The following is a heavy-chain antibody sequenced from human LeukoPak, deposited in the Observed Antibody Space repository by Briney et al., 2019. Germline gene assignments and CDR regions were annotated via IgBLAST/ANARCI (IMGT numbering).Heavy chain of an antibody. Sequence: GAPVKVSCKASGGTFSSYTISWVRQAPGQGLEWMGRIIPILGIANYAQKFQGRVTITADKSTSTAYMELSSLRSEDTAVYYCARARDDYGDSWGFDYWGQGTLVTVSS. CDR2: IIPILGIA. CDR1: GGTFSSYT. J-gene: IGHJ4*02. D-gene: IGHD4-17*01. CDR3: ARARDDYGDSWGFDY. V-gene: IGHV1-69*02.